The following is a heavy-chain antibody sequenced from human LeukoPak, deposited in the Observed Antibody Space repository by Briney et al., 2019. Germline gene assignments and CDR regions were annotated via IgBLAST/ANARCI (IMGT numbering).Heavy chain of an antibody. Sequence: SETLSLTCTVSGGSISSYYWSWIRQPAGKGLEWIGRIYTSGSTNYNPSLKSRVTMSVDTSKNQFSLKLSSVTAADTAVYYCTRGHCSSTSCYEDYWGQGTLVTVSS. CDR1: GGSISSYY. CDR3: TRGHCSSTSCYEDY. V-gene: IGHV4-4*07. J-gene: IGHJ4*02. CDR2: IYTSGST. D-gene: IGHD2-2*01.